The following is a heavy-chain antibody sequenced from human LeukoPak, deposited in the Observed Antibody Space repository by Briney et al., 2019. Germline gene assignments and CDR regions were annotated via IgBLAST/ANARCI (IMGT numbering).Heavy chain of an antibody. J-gene: IGHJ4*02. D-gene: IGHD3-10*01. CDR3: ARDPMYGSGSYYSFDY. V-gene: IGHV3-33*01. Sequence: GGPLRLSCGACGFTYSGYRVHGLPPARGRAVVCVGDIWYDGRNIYYADSVKRRFTNSRDNSKNTLYLHMNSLRAEDTAVYYCARDPMYGSGSYYSFDYWGQGTLVTVSS. CDR2: IWYDGRNI. CDR1: GFTYSGYR.